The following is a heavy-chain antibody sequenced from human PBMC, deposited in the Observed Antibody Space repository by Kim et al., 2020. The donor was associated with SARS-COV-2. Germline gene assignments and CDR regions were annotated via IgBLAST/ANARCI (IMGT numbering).Heavy chain of an antibody. J-gene: IGHJ4*02. V-gene: IGHV1-46*01. CDR1: GYSFTNYY. CDR3: ARDILGFDY. Sequence: ASVKVSCKASGYSFTNYYLHWVRQAPGQGLEWMGVINPDGSAKYAQKFQGRVTMTRDTSTSTVYMELSSLRSEDTAVFYFARDILGFDYWGQGTQIIVSS. CDR2: INPDGSA.